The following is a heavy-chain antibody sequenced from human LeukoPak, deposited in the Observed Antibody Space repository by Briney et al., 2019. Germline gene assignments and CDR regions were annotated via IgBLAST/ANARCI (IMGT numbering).Heavy chain of an antibody. V-gene: IGHV3-9*01. J-gene: IGHJ4*02. CDR2: ISWNSGSI. CDR3: ARDSTYWYDSGSSGPHYFDY. D-gene: IGHD3-10*01. CDR1: GFTFDDYA. Sequence: GGSLRLSCAASGFTFDDYAMHWVRQAPGKGLEWVSGISWNSGSIGYADSVKGRFSISRDNSKSTLYLQLNSLRAEDTSVYYCARDSTYWYDSGSSGPHYFDYWGQGTLVTVSS.